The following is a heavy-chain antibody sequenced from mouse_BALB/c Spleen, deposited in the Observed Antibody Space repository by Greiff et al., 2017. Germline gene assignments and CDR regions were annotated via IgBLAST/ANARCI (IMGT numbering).Heavy chain of an antibody. CDR2: IDPANGNT. D-gene: IGHD1-1*01. V-gene: IGHV14-3*02. CDR3: ARDGGLLYYFDY. CDR1: GFNIKDTY. J-gene: IGHJ2*01. Sequence: EVQLQQSGAELVKPGASVKLSCTASGFNIKDTYMHWVKQRPDQGLDWIGRIDPANGNTKYDPKFQGKATIPADTSSNTAYLQLSSLTSEDTAVYYCARDGGLLYYFDYWGQGTTLTVSS.